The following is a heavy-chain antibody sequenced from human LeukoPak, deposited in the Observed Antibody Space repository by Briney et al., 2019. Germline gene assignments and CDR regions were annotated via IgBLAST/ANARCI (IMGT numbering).Heavy chain of an antibody. CDR3: ARDSAPGYSYGGNWFDP. J-gene: IGHJ5*02. Sequence: QSGGSLRLSCAASGFTFSSYGMHWVRQAPGKGLEWVAVIWYDGSNKYYADSVKGRFTISRDNSKNTLYLQMNSLRAEDTAVYYCARDSAPGYSYGGNWFDPWGQGTLVTVSS. CDR1: GFTFSSYG. V-gene: IGHV3-33*01. D-gene: IGHD5-18*01. CDR2: IWYDGSNK.